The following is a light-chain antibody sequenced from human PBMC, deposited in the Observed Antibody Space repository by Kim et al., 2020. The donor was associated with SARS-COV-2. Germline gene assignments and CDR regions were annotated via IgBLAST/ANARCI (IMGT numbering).Light chain of an antibody. CDR1: QSAGTN. J-gene: IGKJ1*01. CDR3: QQYNDWPCA. V-gene: IGKV3-15*01. Sequence: EIVMTQSPATLSVSPGERATLSCRASQSAGTNLAWYQHKPGQAPRLLISDSSTRATGIPARFSGSGSGTEFTLTISSLQSEDFALYYCQQYNDWPCAFGPGTKV. CDR2: DSS.